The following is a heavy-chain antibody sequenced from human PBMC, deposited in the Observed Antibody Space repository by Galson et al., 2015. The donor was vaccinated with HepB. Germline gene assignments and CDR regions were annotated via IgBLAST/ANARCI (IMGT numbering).Heavy chain of an antibody. V-gene: IGHV3-74*01. CDR3: AKDPYLYSALAGTMAGFDY. Sequence: LRLSCAASGFTFSSYWMHWVRQGPGKGLVWVSRINSDGITTSYADSVKGRFTISRDNSKNTLYLQMNSLRAEDTALYYCAKDPYLYSALAGTMAGFDYWGQGTLVTVSS. CDR2: INSDGITT. CDR1: GFTFSSYW. J-gene: IGHJ4*02. D-gene: IGHD6-19*01.